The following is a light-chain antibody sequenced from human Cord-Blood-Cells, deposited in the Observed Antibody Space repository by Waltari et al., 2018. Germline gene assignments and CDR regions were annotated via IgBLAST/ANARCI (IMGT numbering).Light chain of an antibody. CDR3: SSYTGSSTYV. CDR2: DVS. V-gene: IGLV2-14*03. Sequence: QSALPQPASVSGSPGQSLTIPCPGTSSDVGGSNYVSWYQQHPGKAPKLMIYDVSNRPLGAANRVSGSKAGHTAFLIISGLQVEDDADYYFSSYTGSSTYVFGTGTKVTVL. J-gene: IGLJ1*01. CDR1: SSDVGGSNY.